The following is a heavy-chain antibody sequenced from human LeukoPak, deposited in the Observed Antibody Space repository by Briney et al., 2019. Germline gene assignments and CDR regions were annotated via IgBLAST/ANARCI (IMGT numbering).Heavy chain of an antibody. CDR2: IIPIFGTA. D-gene: IGHD2-2*01. Sequence: ASVEISCKASGGTFSSYAISWVRQAPGQGLEWMGGIIPIFGTANYAQKFQGRVTITADESTSTAYMELSSLRSEDTAVYYCAGRNDQTYYYYGMDVWGKGTTVTVSS. CDR1: GGTFSSYA. CDR3: AGRNDQTYYYYGMDV. J-gene: IGHJ6*04. V-gene: IGHV1-69*13.